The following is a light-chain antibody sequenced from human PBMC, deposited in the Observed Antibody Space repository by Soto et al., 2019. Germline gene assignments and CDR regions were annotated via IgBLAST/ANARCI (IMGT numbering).Light chain of an antibody. V-gene: IGLV1-47*01. CDR1: SSNIESNL. CDR3: ATWDASLSGVV. Sequence: QSVLTQPPSASGTPGQRVIISCSGSSSNIESNLVYWYQQLPGTAPKLLIYRNDQRPSGVPDRFSGSTSGSSASLAISGLRSEDEADYHCATWDASLSGVVFGGGTKLTVL. J-gene: IGLJ2*01. CDR2: RND.